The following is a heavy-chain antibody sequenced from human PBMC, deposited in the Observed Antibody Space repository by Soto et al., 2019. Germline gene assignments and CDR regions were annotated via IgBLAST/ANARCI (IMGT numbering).Heavy chain of an antibody. Sequence: QVLLEQWGAGLLKPSETLSLTCAVYGGSFSGYYWTWIRQPPGRGLEWLGEINHSAITDYNPALKSRVSISIDTSKNQFSLKLNSVTAADTAVYYCAVGPRMWLAGGGYWGQGTLVTVSS. D-gene: IGHD6-19*01. CDR3: AVGPRMWLAGGGY. CDR1: GGSFSGYY. V-gene: IGHV4-34*01. J-gene: IGHJ4*02. CDR2: INHSAIT.